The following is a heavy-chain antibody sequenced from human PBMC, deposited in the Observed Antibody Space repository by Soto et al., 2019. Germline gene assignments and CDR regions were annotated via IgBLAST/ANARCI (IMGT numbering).Heavy chain of an antibody. J-gene: IGHJ5*02. Sequence: SETLSLTCTVSGGSISSGGYYWSWIRQHPGKGLEWSGYIYYIGSTYYNPSLKSRVTISVDTSKNQFSLRLTSVTAADTSVYYCARSVFPWGHVTLVTVSS. V-gene: IGHV4-31*03. CDR3: ARSVFP. CDR2: IYYIGST. CDR1: GGSISSGGYY.